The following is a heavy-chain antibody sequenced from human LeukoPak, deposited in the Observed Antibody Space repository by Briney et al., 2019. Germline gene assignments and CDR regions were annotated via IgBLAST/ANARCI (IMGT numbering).Heavy chain of an antibody. CDR3: ARSKRASSKWERVLLCFVDLDY. J-gene: IGHJ4*02. CDR1: GYTFTSYD. D-gene: IGHD3-10*01. CDR2: INPNSGNT. Sequence: GASVKVSCKASGYTFTSYDINWVRQATGQGLEWMGWINPNSGNTGYAQKFQGRVTMTRNTSISTAYMELSSLRSEDTAVYYCARSKRASSKWERVLLCFVDLDYWGQGSLVTVSS. V-gene: IGHV1-8*01.